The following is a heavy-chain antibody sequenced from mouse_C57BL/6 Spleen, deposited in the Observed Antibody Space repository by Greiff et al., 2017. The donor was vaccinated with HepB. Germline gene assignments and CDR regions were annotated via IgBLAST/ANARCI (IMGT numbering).Heavy chain of an antibody. CDR2: IDPANGNT. Sequence: VHVKQSVAELVRPGASVKLSCTASGFNIKNTYMHWVKQRPEQGLEWIGRIDPANGNTKYAPKFQGKATITADTSSNTAYLQLSSLTSEDTAIYYCAHPITTVVEGGFAYWGQGTLVTVSA. CDR3: AHPITTVVEGGFAY. J-gene: IGHJ3*01. V-gene: IGHV14-3*01. CDR1: GFNIKNTY. D-gene: IGHD1-1*01.